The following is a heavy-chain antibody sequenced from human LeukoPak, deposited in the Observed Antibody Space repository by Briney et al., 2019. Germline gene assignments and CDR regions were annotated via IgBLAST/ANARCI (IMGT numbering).Heavy chain of an antibody. D-gene: IGHD4-17*01. CDR1: GGSFSGYY. V-gene: IGHV4-34*01. J-gene: IGHJ4*02. CDR2: INHSGST. CDR3: AKSKALYGDFSADPPFDY. Sequence: SETLSLTCAVYGGSFSGYYWSWIRQPPGKGLEWIGEINHSGSTNYNPSLKSRVTISVDTSKNQFSLKLSSVTAADTAVYYCAKSKALYGDFSADPPFDYWGQGTLVTVSS.